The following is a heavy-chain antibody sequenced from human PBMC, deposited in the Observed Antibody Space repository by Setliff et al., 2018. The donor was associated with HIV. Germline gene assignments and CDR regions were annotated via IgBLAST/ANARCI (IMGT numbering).Heavy chain of an antibody. D-gene: IGHD2-21*01. J-gene: IGHJ5*01. CDR3: AKHGFERKSPYNWFDS. CDR2: IYPDDSDT. V-gene: IGHV5-51*01. CDR1: GYRFSDNW. Sequence: GESLKISCKGSGYRFSDNWIGWVRQMPGKGLEWMGIIYPDDSDTRYSPSFQGQVTISADKSINTAYLRWRRLRASDTAMYYCAKHGFERKSPYNWFDSWGQGTLVTVSS.